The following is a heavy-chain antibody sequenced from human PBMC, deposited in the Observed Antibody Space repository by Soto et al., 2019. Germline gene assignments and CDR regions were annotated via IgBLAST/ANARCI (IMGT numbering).Heavy chain of an antibody. CDR1: GYTFTNYG. D-gene: IGHD6-13*01. CDR2: INTYNGNT. Sequence: QVQLVQSGAEEKKPGASVQVSCKASGYTFTNYGINWVRQAPGQGLEWMGWINTYNGNTNFAQRLQGRVTMTTEASTSTAYMELRSLRSDDTAVYYCARGSSPVDFDYWGQGTLVTVSS. V-gene: IGHV1-18*01. J-gene: IGHJ4*02. CDR3: ARGSSPVDFDY.